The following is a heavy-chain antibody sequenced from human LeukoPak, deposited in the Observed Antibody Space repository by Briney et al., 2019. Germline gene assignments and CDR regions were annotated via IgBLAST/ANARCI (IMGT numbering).Heavy chain of an antibody. CDR1: GGTFSSYA. CDR3: ATGGDSSGYYESGVFDY. Sequence: ASVKVSCKASGGTFSSYAISWVRQAPGQGLELMGGIIPIFGTANYAQKFQGRVTITADESTSTAYMELSSLRSEDTAVYYCATGGDSSGYYESGVFDYWGQGTLVTVSS. J-gene: IGHJ4*02. D-gene: IGHD3-22*01. V-gene: IGHV1-69*13. CDR2: IIPIFGTA.